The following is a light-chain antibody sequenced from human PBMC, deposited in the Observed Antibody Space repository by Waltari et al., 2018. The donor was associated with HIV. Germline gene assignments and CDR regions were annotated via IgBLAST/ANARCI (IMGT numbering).Light chain of an antibody. CDR3: QSYDDTTYV. Sequence: NFMLTQPHSVSGSPGKTLVISCTRNGGGIGTFYVQWYRQRPGSSPTTLIFENDRRPSGVPERFSGSIDSSSNSASLFISGLKTEDEADYYCQSYDDTTYVFGTGTKVTVL. V-gene: IGLV6-57*01. CDR2: END. CDR1: GGGIGTFY. J-gene: IGLJ1*01.